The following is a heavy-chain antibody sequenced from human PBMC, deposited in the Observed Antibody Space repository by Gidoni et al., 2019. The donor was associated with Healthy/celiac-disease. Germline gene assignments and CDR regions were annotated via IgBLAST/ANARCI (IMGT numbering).Heavy chain of an antibody. CDR2: IIPIFGTA. CDR3: ATPGPYCSSTSCYRRGYYYGMDV. D-gene: IGHD2-2*02. J-gene: IGHJ6*02. CDR1: GCTFSSYA. Sequence: QVQLVQSGAEVKKPGSSVKVSCKASGCTFSSYAISWVRKAPGQGLEWMGGIIPIFGTANYAQKFQGRVTITADESTSTAYMELSSLRSEDTAVYYCATPGPYCSSTSCYRRGYYYGMDVWGQGTTVTVSS. V-gene: IGHV1-69*01.